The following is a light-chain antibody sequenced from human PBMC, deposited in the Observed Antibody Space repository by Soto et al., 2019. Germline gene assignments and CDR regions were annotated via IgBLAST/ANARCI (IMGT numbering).Light chain of an antibody. J-gene: IGLJ2*01. V-gene: IGLV2-8*01. CDR3: SAFAGNNNLV. CDR2: EVS. Sequence: QSVLTQPPSASGSPGQSVTISCTGTSSDVGGYNYVSWYQQHPGKAPKLMISEVSKRPSGVPDRFSGSKSGTKASLTVSGLQAEDEADYYCSAFAGNNNLVFGGGTKLTVL. CDR1: SSDVGGYNY.